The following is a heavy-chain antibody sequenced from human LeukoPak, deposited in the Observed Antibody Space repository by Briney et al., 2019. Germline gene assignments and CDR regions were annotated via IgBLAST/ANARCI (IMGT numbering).Heavy chain of an antibody. CDR1: GFTFSNYE. D-gene: IGHD2-2*01. J-gene: IGHJ4*02. Sequence: GGSQRLSCAGSGFTFSNYEMNWVRQAPGKGLEWLSYISTGGSTIYHADSVKGRFTISRDNANNSLYLQMNSLRPEDTALYYCVRRYCSSTSCTFDYWGQGTLVTASS. CDR2: ISTGGSTI. CDR3: VRRYCSSTSCTFDY. V-gene: IGHV3-48*03.